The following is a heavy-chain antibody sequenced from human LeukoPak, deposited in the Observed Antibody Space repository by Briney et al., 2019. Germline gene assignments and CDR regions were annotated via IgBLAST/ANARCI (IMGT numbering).Heavy chain of an antibody. CDR2: INLNTGDT. V-gene: IGHV1-2*02. CDR3: ARDQPALDY. CDR1: GFTFIGYY. J-gene: IGHJ4*02. Sequence: GASVKVSCKASGFTFIGYYMHWVRQAPGQELGWRGWINLNTGDTDYAPKFQGRVTMTRDTSITTAYMELSRLRYDDTAVYYCARDQPALDYWGRGTLVTVSS.